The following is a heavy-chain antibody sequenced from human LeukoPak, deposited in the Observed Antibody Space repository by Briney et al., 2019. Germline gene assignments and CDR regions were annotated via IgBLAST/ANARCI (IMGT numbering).Heavy chain of an antibody. Sequence: SETLSLACTASGGSISSYYWSWIRQAPGKGLEWIGYIYYSGSTNYNPSLRSRVTISVDTSKNQFSLKLSSVTAADTAVYYCARSATVTSHGPLLTYYFDYWGQGTLVTVSS. D-gene: IGHD4-17*01. J-gene: IGHJ4*02. CDR1: GGSISSYY. CDR2: IYYSGST. V-gene: IGHV4-59*08. CDR3: ARSATVTSHGPLLTYYFDY.